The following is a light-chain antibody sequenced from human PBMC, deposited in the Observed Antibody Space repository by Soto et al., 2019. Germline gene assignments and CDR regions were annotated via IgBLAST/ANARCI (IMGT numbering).Light chain of an antibody. CDR2: LNSDGSH. CDR1: SGHSSYA. J-gene: IGLJ2*01. CDR3: QTWDTGSVL. Sequence: QSVLTQSPSASASLGASVKLTCTLSSGHSSYAIAWHQQQPEKGPRYLMKLNSDGSHNKGDGVPDRFSGSSSGAERYLTIPSLQSEDEADYYCQTWDTGSVLFGGGTKLTVL. V-gene: IGLV4-69*01.